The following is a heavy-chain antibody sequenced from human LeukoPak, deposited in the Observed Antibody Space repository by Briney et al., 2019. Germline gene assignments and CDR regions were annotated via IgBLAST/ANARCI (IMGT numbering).Heavy chain of an antibody. CDR3: ARHGNWEPFDY. Sequence: ETLSLTCLLSGASISSSDYYWAWIRQPPGRGLSWIGTVYYSGSTYYNPSLKSRLTISVDTSNNSISLKVTSLTAADTAVYYCARHGNWEPFDYWGQGSLVTVSS. CDR2: VYYSGST. J-gene: IGHJ4*02. V-gene: IGHV4-39*01. CDR1: GASISSSDYY. D-gene: IGHD1-1*01.